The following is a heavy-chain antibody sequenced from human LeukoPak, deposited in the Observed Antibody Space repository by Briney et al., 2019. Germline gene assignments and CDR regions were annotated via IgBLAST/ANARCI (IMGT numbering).Heavy chain of an antibody. V-gene: IGHV3-23*01. CDR3: ARDYGDYRLFDY. CDR1: GFTFSSYT. Sequence: PGGSLRLSCAASGFTFSSYTMTWVRQAPGKGLEWVSGISGNGGSTYYADSVKGRFTISRDNSKNTLYLQMNSLRAADTAVYYCARDYGDYRLFDYWGQGTLVTVSS. D-gene: IGHD4-17*01. J-gene: IGHJ4*02. CDR2: ISGNGGST.